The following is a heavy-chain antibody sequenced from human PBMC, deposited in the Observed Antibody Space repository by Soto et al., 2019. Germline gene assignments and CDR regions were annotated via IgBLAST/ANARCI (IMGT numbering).Heavy chain of an antibody. CDR3: AKDKYSDSSGCPDY. Sequence: SLRLSCAASGFTFGDYAMHWVRQAPGKGLEWVSGISWNGGSLGYADSVKARFTISRDNAKNSLYLQMNSLSAEDTALYYCAKDKYSDSSGCPDYWGQGTLVTVSS. CDR2: ISWNGGSL. V-gene: IGHV3-9*01. D-gene: IGHD3-22*01. J-gene: IGHJ4*02. CDR1: GFTFGDYA.